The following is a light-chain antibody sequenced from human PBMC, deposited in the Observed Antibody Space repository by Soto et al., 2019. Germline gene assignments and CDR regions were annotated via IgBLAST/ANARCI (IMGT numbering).Light chain of an antibody. CDR2: GAS. CDR3: HHYGSSWT. J-gene: IGKJ1*01. Sequence: EIVLTQSPGTLSLSPGERATLSCRASQTVSSNYLAWFQQKGGQAPRLLIFGASSRAAGIPDRFSGSVSGTAFILTISRLEREDFAVYYCHHYGSSWTFGQGTKVEI. CDR1: QTVSSNY. V-gene: IGKV3-20*01.